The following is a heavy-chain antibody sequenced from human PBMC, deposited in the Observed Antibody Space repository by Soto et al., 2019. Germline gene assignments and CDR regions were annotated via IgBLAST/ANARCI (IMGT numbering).Heavy chain of an antibody. J-gene: IGHJ4*02. CDR2: ITGGRGPT. V-gene: IGHV3-23*01. D-gene: IGHD1-1*01. CDR1: GFSLSTYA. Sequence: EVQLLESGGDLVQPGGSLRLSCSASGFSLSTYAMTWVRQSPGGGLEWVATITGGRGPTYYADSVKGLFTVSRDGSINILYLRMTALRAADTAMYSCVKDLWNDMVDSWGQGTQCTVSS. CDR3: VKDLWNDMVDS.